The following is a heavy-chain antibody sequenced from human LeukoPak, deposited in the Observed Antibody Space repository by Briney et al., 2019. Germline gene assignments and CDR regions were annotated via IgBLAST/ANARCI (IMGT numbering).Heavy chain of an antibody. CDR2: IWYDGSNK. V-gene: IGHV3-33*06. D-gene: IGHD5-18*01. CDR3: AKDRLLRSYGSSYYFDY. CDR1: GFTFSSYG. Sequence: GRSLRLFCAASGFTFSSYGMHWVRQAPGKGLEWVAVIWYDGSNKYYADSVKGRFTISRDNSKNTLYLQMNSLRAEDTAVYYCAKDRLLRSYGSSYYFDYWGQGTLVTVSS. J-gene: IGHJ4*02.